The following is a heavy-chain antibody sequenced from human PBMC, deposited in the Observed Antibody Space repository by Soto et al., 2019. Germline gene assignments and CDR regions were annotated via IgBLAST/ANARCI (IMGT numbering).Heavy chain of an antibody. CDR3: ARDDAAVAFDI. Sequence: GGSLRLSCAASGFTFSSYSMNWVRQAPGKGLEWVSSISSSSSYIYYADSVKGRFTISRDNAKNSLYLQMNSLRAEDTAVYYRARDDAAVAFDIWGQGTMVTVSS. D-gene: IGHD6-13*01. CDR2: ISSSSSYI. V-gene: IGHV3-21*01. J-gene: IGHJ3*02. CDR1: GFTFSSYS.